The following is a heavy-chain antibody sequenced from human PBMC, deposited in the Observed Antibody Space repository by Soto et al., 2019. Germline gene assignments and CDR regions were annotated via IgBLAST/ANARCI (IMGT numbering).Heavy chain of an antibody. CDR3: ARDRAPSVTTIATDAFDI. D-gene: IGHD4-17*01. V-gene: IGHV1-69*12. Sequence: QVQLVQSGAEVKKPGSSVKVSCKASGGTFSSYAISWVRQAPGQGLEWMGGIIPIFGTANYAQKFQGRVTITADESTSTAYMELSSLRSEDTAVYYCARDRAPSVTTIATDAFDIWGQGTMVTVSS. CDR2: IIPIFGTA. J-gene: IGHJ3*02. CDR1: GGTFSSYA.